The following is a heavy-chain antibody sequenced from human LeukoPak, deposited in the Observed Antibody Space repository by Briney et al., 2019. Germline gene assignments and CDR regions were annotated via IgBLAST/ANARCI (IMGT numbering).Heavy chain of an antibody. CDR3: ARGSYCSSTSCYTVDY. D-gene: IGHD2-2*02. CDR2: IYDSGST. V-gene: IGHV4-59*01. J-gene: IGHJ4*02. CDR1: GGSISSYY. Sequence: SETLSLTCTVSGGSISSYYWSWIRQPPGKGLEWIGYIYDSGSTNYNPSLKSRVTISVDTSKNQFSLRLSSVTAADTAVYYCARGSYCSSTSCYTVDYWGQGTLVTVSS.